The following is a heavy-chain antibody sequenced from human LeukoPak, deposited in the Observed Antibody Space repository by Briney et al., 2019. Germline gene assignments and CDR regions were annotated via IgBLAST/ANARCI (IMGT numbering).Heavy chain of an antibody. D-gene: IGHD3-10*01. CDR3: AKVDRETYYYGSGSYFDY. CDR1: GFIFSGYV. V-gene: IGHV3-23*01. J-gene: IGHJ4*02. Sequence: GGSLRLSCAASGFIFSGYVMSWVRRAPGKGLEWVSAIISSGGDTYYADSVKGHFTISRDNSKNTLYLQMNSLRAEDTAVYYCAKVDRETYYYGSGSYFDYWGQGTLVTVSS. CDR2: IISSGGDT.